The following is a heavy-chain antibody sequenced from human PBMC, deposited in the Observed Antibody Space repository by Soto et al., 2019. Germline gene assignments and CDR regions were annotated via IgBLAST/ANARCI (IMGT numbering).Heavy chain of an antibody. Sequence: PGGSLRLSCAAAGFAFSTYAMPWVRQAPGKGLEWVSVISGSGGSSYYAASVKGRFTISRDNSKNTLFLQMNGLRAEDTAVYYCAKVTKRAAAGRYEYYKYGMDVWGQGTTVTVAS. V-gene: IGHV3-23*01. CDR1: GFAFSTYA. CDR2: ISGSGGSS. CDR3: AKVTKRAAAGRYEYYKYGMDV. J-gene: IGHJ6*02. D-gene: IGHD6-13*01.